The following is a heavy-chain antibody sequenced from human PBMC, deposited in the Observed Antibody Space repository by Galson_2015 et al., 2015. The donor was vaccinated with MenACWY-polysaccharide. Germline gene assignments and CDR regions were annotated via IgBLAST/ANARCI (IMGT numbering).Heavy chain of an antibody. Sequence: SVKVSCKASGYTFTTYAMNWVRQAPGQGLEWMGGINTNTGNPTYAQGFTGRFVFSLDASVSTAYLQISSLKAEDTAVYYCARDLKQKPTTVPTGRFDYWGQGTLVTVSS. V-gene: IGHV7-4-1*02. CDR2: INTNTGNP. J-gene: IGHJ4*02. CDR1: GYTFTTYA. D-gene: IGHD4-17*01. CDR3: ARDLKQKPTTVPTGRFDY.